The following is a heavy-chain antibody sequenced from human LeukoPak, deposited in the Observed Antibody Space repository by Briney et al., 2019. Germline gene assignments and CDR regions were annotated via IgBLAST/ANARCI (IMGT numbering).Heavy chain of an antibody. Sequence: PGGSLRLSCAASGITISSNHMTWVRQAPGKGLEWVSVIYDGGSTSYADSVKGRFIISRDNSKNTLYLQMNSLRGEDTAVYYCARFYGVPGGWFDPWGQGTLVTVSS. V-gene: IGHV3-66*01. J-gene: IGHJ5*02. D-gene: IGHD4-17*01. CDR2: IYDGGST. CDR3: ARFYGVPGGWFDP. CDR1: GITISSNH.